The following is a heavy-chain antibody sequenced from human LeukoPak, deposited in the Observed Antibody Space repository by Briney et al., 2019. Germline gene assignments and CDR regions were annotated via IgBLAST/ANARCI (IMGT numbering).Heavy chain of an antibody. CDR3: VKPIVVVPAAIYPNWFDP. J-gene: IGHJ5*02. CDR1: GFTFSSYA. Sequence: GGSLRLSCAASGFTFSSYATSWVRQAPGKGLEWVSAISGSGGSTYYADSVKGRFTISRDNSKNTLYLQMNSLRAEDTAVYYCVKPIVVVPAAIYPNWFDPWGQGTLVTVSS. CDR2: ISGSGGST. V-gene: IGHV3-23*01. D-gene: IGHD2-2*01.